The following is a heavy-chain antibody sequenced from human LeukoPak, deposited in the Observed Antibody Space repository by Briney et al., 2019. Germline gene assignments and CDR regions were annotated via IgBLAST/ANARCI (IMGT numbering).Heavy chain of an antibody. V-gene: IGHV4-61*02. J-gene: IGHJ4*02. CDR1: GDSLSSGTYY. D-gene: IGHD3-22*01. Sequence: SETLSLTCTVSGDSLSSGTYYWSWIRQPAGKGLEWIGRIDASGNPNYNPSLRSRLTMSVDTSKNQFSLNLRFVTAADTAVFYCARHRNYYDSSGYYYPLGYFDYWGQGTLVTVSS. CDR3: ARHRNYYDSSGYYYPLGYFDY. CDR2: IDASGNP.